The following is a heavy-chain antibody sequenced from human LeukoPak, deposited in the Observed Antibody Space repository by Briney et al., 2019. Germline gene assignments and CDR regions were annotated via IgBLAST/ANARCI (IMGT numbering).Heavy chain of an antibody. D-gene: IGHD2-2*01. CDR3: ARDHGSRYCSSTSCQGGSFDP. J-gene: IGHJ5*02. CDR2: MNPNSGNT. CDR1: GYTFTSYG. V-gene: IGHV1-8*02. Sequence: ASVKVSCKASGYTFTSYGINWVRQATGQGLEWMGWMNPNSGNTGYAQKFQGRVTMTRNTSISTAYMELSSLRSEDTAVYYCARDHGSRYCSSTSCQGGSFDPWGQGTLVTVSS.